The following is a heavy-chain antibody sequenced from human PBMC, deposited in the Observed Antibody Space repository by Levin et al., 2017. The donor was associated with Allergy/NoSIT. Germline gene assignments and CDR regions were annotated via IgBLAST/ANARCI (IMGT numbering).Heavy chain of an antibody. CDR3: ARDNIGLPDAFDI. CDR1: GFTFDDYA. D-gene: IGHD3-10*01. J-gene: IGHJ3*02. CDR2: ISWNSGSI. V-gene: IGHV3-9*01. Sequence: GGSLRLSCAASGFTFDDYAMHWVRQAPGKGLEWVSGISWNSGSIGYADSVKGRFTISRDNAKYSLYLQMNSLRTEDTALYYCARDNIGLPDAFDIWGQGTMVIVSS.